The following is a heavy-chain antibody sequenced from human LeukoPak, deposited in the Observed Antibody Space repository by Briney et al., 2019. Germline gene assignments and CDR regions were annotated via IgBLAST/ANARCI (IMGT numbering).Heavy chain of an antibody. Sequence: SQTLSLTCTVSGGSISSGGYYWSWIRQHPGKGLEWIGYIYYSGSTYYNPSLKSRVTISVDTSKNQFSLKLSSVTAADTAVYYCARSSSGYDLTVRYWFDPWGQGTLVTVSS. V-gene: IGHV4-31*03. CDR2: IYYSGST. CDR1: GGSISSGGYY. D-gene: IGHD5-12*01. J-gene: IGHJ5*02. CDR3: ARSSSGYDLTVRYWFDP.